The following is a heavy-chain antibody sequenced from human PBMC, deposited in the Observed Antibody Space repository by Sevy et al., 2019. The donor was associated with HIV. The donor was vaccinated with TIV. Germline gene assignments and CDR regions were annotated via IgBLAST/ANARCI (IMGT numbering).Heavy chain of an antibody. Sequence: GGSLRLSCAASGFTFSSYSMNWVRQAPGKGLEWVSSISSSRSYIYYADSVKGRFTISRDNAKNSLYLQMNSLRAEDTAVYYCARSLAPSSIAAPYYYGMDVWGQGTTVTVSS. J-gene: IGHJ6*02. V-gene: IGHV3-21*01. CDR2: ISSSRSYI. D-gene: IGHD6-6*01. CDR3: ARSLAPSSIAAPYYYGMDV. CDR1: GFTFSSYS.